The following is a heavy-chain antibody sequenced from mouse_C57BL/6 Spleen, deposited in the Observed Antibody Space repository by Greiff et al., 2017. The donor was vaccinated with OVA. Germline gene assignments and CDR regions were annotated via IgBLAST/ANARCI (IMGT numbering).Heavy chain of an antibody. V-gene: IGHV1-55*01. D-gene: IGHD2-4*01. CDR2: IYPGSGST. Sequence: QVQLQQPGAELVKPGASVKMSCKASGYTFTSYWITWVTQRPGPGLEWIGDIYPGSGSTNYNEKFKSKATLTVDTSSSTAYMQLSSLTSEDSAVYDCARVIYYDYDWYFDVWGTGTTVTVSS. J-gene: IGHJ1*03. CDR3: ARVIYYDYDWYFDV. CDR1: GYTFTSYW.